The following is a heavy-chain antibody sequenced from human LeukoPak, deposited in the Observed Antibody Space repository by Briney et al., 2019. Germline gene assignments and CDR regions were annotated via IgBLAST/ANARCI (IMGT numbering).Heavy chain of an antibody. CDR1: GGSISSHY. V-gene: IGHV4-59*11. CDR2: IYYSGST. D-gene: IGHD7-27*01. CDR3: AKGSGYHYMDV. J-gene: IGHJ6*03. Sequence: SETLSLTCTVSGGSISSHYWSWIRQPPGKGLEWIGYIYYSGSTNYNPSLKSRVTISVDTSKNQFSLKLSSVTAADTAVYFCAKGSGYHYMDVWGKGTTVTVSS.